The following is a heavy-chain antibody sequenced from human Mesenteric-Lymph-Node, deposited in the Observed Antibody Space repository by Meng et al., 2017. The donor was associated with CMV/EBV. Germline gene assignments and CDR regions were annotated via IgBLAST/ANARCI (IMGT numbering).Heavy chain of an antibody. CDR3: ARAGYCSSTSCYGIYYYYGMDV. J-gene: IGHJ6*02. Sequence: ASVKVSCKASGYTFISYYVHWVRKVPGEGPEWMGLINPNGGATGYAQRFKGRITVTRDTPTSTVYMELRSLRSEDTAVYYCARAGYCSSTSCYGIYYYYGMDVWGQGTTVTVSS. D-gene: IGHD2-2*01. CDR1: GYTFISYY. CDR2: INPNGGAT. V-gene: IGHV1-46*01.